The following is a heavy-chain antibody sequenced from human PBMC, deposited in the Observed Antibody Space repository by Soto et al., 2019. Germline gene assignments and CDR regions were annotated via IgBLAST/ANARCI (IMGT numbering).Heavy chain of an antibody. CDR3: ARVGDGYNLNY. CDR1: GFTFSRYE. J-gene: IGHJ4*02. D-gene: IGHD5-12*01. V-gene: IGHV3-48*03. Sequence: PGGSLRLSCAASGFTFSRYEMNWVRQAPGKGLEWVSYISSSGSTKYYADSVKGRFTISRDNAKNSLCLQMNSLRVEDTAVYYCARVGDGYNLNYWGQGTLVTVSS. CDR2: ISSSGSTK.